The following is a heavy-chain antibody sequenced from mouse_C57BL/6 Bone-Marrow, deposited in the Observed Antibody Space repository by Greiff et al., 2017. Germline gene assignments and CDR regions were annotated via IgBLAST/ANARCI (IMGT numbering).Heavy chain of an antibody. CDR2: IYPRSGNT. V-gene: IGHV1-81*01. CDR1: GYTFTSYG. J-gene: IGHJ3*01. D-gene: IGHD1-1*01. Sequence: QVQLQQSGAELARPGASVKLSCKASGYTFTSYGISWVKQRPGQGLEWIGEIYPRSGNTYYNEKFKGKATLTVDKSSSTAYMELSSLPSADSAVFFWAECPFYYGSGPAWFAYWGQGTMVTVSA. CDR3: AECPFYYGSGPAWFAY.